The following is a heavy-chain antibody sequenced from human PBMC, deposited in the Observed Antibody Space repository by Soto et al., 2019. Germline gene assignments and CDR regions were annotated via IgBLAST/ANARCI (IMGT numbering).Heavy chain of an antibody. J-gene: IGHJ6*02. CDR3: ASKLFDYGGNPYYYYGMDV. D-gene: IGHD4-17*01. Sequence: GGSLRLSCAASGFTVSSNYMSWVRQAPGKGLEWVSVIYSGGSTYYADSVKGRFTTSRDNSKNTLYLQMNSLRAEDTAVYYCASKLFDYGGNPYYYYGMDVWGQGTTVTVSS. V-gene: IGHV3-53*01. CDR1: GFTVSSNY. CDR2: IYSGGST.